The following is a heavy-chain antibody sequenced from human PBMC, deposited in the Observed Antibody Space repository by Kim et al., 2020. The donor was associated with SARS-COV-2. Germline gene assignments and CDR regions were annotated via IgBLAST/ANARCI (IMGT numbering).Heavy chain of an antibody. Sequence: GGSLRLSCAASGFTFSSYAMHWVRQAPGKGLEWVAVISYDGSNKYYADSVKGRFTISRDNSKNTLYLQMNSLRAEDTVVYYCARPYTGSYFSWFDPWAQGTPVTVYS. V-gene: IGHV3-30-3*01. CDR1: GFTFSSYA. CDR3: ARPYTGSYFSWFDP. CDR2: ISYDGSNK. J-gene: IGHJ5*02. D-gene: IGHD1-26*01.